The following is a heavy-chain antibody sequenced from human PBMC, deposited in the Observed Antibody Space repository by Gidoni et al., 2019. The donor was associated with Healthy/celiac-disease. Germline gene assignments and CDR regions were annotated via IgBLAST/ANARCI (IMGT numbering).Heavy chain of an antibody. Sequence: QVQLVQSGAEVKKPGASVKVSCKASGYTFTSYGISLVRQATGQGLEWMGWISAYNGNTNYAQKLQGRVNMTTDKSTSTAYMELRSLRSDDTSVYYCARDGVVAATWVERYYGMDVWGQGTTVTVSS. J-gene: IGHJ6*02. CDR3: ARDGVVAATWVERYYGMDV. V-gene: IGHV1-18*01. CDR2: ISAYNGNT. D-gene: IGHD2-15*01. CDR1: GYTFTSYG.